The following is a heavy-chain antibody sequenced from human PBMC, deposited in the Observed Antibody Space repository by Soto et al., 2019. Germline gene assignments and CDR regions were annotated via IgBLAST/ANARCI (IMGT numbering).Heavy chain of an antibody. CDR2: INHSGST. CDR1: GGSFSGYY. Sequence: QVQLQQWGAGLLKPSETLSLTCAVYGGSFSGYYWSWIRQPPGKGLEWIGEINHSGSTNYNPSLKRRVTISVDTSKNQFSLKLSSVTAADTAVYYCAREGYCSGVSCYSRTLDYWGQGTLVTVSS. CDR3: AREGYCSGVSCYSRTLDY. D-gene: IGHD2-15*01. J-gene: IGHJ4*02. V-gene: IGHV4-34*01.